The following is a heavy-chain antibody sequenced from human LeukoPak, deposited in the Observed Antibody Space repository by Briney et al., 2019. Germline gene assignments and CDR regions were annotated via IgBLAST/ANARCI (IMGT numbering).Heavy chain of an antibody. CDR2: TYYRSKWYN. J-gene: IGHJ4*02. CDR1: GDSVSSNSAA. Sequence: SQTLSLTCAISGDSVSSNSAAWNWIRQSPSRGLEWLGRTYYRSKWYNDYAVPVKSRITINPDTSKSQFSLQLNSVTPEDTAVYYCARDLEAVAGPTFDYWGQGNLVTVSS. V-gene: IGHV6-1*01. D-gene: IGHD6-19*01. CDR3: ARDLEAVAGPTFDY.